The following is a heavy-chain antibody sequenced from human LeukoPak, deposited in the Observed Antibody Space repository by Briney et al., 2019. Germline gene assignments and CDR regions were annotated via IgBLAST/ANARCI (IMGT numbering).Heavy chain of an antibody. J-gene: IGHJ6*03. CDR1: GGSISSYY. V-gene: IGHV4-4*09. CDR2: IYTSGST. Sequence: SETLSLTCTVSGGSISSYYWSWIRQPPGKGLEWIGYIYTSGSTNYNPSLKSRVTISVETSKNQFSLKLSSVTPADTAVYYCARLRMVLRYYYMDVWGKGTTVTVSS. D-gene: IGHD1-14*01. CDR3: ARLRMVLRYYYMDV.